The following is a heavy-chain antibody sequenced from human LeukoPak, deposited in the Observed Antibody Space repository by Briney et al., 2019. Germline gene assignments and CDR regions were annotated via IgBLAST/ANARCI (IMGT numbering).Heavy chain of an antibody. Sequence: QPGGSLRLSCVASGFSFSSYGMHWVRQAPGKGLEWVAFIRYDGNNKYYADSVKGRVTISRDNSNNTLYLQMNSLRAEDTAVYYCAREGGCSSTSCYYYYMDVWGKGTTVTISS. J-gene: IGHJ6*03. D-gene: IGHD2-2*01. CDR1: GFSFSSYG. V-gene: IGHV3-30*02. CDR2: IRYDGNNK. CDR3: AREGGCSSTSCYYYYMDV.